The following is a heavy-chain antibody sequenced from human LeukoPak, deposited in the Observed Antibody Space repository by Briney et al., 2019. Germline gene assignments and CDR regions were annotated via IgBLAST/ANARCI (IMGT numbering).Heavy chain of an antibody. CDR3: ARLRQWLANGYFDY. CDR2: ICAYNGNT. CDR1: GYTFTSYG. J-gene: IGHJ4*02. V-gene: IGHV1-18*04. Sequence: ASVKVSCKASGYTFTSYGISWVRQAPGQGLEWMGWICAYNGNTNYAQKLQGRVTMTTDTSTSTAYMELRSLRSDDTAVYYCARLRQWLANGYFDYWGQGTLVTVSS. D-gene: IGHD6-19*01.